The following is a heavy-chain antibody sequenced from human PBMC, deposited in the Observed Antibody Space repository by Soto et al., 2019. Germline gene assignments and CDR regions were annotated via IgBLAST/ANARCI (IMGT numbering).Heavy chain of an antibody. J-gene: IGHJ4*02. D-gene: IGHD3-22*01. V-gene: IGHV3-30*18. Sequence: QVQLVESGGGVVQPGRSLRLSCAASGFTFSSYGMHWVRQAPGKGLEWVAVMSYDGSNKNYVDSVKGRFTISRDNSKNTLFLQMNRLRVEDTAVYFCAKDSPKSEPGGYRGYFDYWGQGALVTVSS. CDR3: AKDSPKSEPGGYRGYFDY. CDR1: GFTFSSYG. CDR2: MSYDGSNK.